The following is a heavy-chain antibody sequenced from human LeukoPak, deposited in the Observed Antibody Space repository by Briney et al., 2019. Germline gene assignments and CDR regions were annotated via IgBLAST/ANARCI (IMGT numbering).Heavy chain of an antibody. CDR3: ARDQSLWFGELSGFDY. D-gene: IGHD3-10*01. CDR2: INPNSGGT. CDR1: GYTFTGYY. V-gene: IGHV1-2*02. Sequence: ASVKVSCKASGYTFTGYYMHWVRQAPGQGLEWMGWINPNSGGTNYAQKFQGRVTMTRDTSISTAYMELSRLRSDDTAVYYCARDQSLWFGELSGFDYWGQGTLATLSS. J-gene: IGHJ4*02.